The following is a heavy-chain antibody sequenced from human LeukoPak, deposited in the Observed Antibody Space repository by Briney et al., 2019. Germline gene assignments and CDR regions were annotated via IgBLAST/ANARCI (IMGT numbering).Heavy chain of an antibody. Sequence: GASVKVSCKVSGYTLTELSTHWVRQAPGKGLEWMGGFDPEDGETVYAQKFQGRVTMTEDTSTGTAYMELSSLRSEDTAVYYCATFDGGQDEPGEQLWLQGFDYWGQGTLVTVSS. J-gene: IGHJ4*02. CDR1: GYTLTELS. CDR3: ATFDGGQDEPGEQLWLQGFDY. V-gene: IGHV1-24*01. CDR2: FDPEDGET. D-gene: IGHD5-18*01.